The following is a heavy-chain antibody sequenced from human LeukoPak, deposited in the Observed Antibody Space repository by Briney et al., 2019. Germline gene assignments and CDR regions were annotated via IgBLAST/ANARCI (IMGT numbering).Heavy chain of an antibody. CDR2: INPSGGST. CDR3: ARDGSGYQPYYY. D-gene: IGHD2-2*01. CDR1: GYTFTSYY. V-gene: IGHV1-46*01. Sequence: GASVKVSCKASGYTFTSYYMHWVRQAPGQGLEWMGIINPSGGSTSYAQKFQGRVTMTRDTSTSTVYMELSSLSSEDTAVYYCARDGSGYQPYYYWGQGTLVTVSS. J-gene: IGHJ4*02.